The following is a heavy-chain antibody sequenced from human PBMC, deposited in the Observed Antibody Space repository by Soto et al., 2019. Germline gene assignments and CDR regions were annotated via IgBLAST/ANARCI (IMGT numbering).Heavy chain of an antibody. J-gene: IGHJ4*02. V-gene: IGHV4-30-2*01. CDR2: ISHSGST. CDR1: GGSISSGGYS. CDR3: ARGRDCSSWCMPYFDN. Sequence: SETLSLTCAVSGGSISSGGYSWSWIRQPPGKGLEWIGYISHSGSTYYNPSLKSRVTISVDSSKNLFSLKLRSVTGAVMAVYSSARGRDCSSWCMPYFDNWDQEALVKASS. D-gene: IGHD6-13*01.